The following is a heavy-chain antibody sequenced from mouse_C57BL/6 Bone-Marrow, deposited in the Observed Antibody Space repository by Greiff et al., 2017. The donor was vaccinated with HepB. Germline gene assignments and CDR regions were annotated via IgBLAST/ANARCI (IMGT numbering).Heavy chain of an antibody. V-gene: IGHV1-81*01. CDR2: IYPRSGNT. CDR1: GYTFTSYG. J-gene: IGHJ4*01. CDR3: AREGITTVVAPYAMDY. Sequence: VKLMESGAELARPGASVKLSCKASGYTFTSYGISWVKQRTGQGLEWIGEIYPRSGNTYYNEKFKGKATLTADKSSSTAYMELRSLTSEDSAVYFCAREGITTVVAPYAMDYWGQGTSVTVSS. D-gene: IGHD1-1*01.